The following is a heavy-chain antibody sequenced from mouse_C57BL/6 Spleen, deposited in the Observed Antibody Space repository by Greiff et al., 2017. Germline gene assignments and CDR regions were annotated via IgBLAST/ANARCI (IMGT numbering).Heavy chain of an antibody. CDR1: GFSFNTYA. Sequence: EVMLVESGGGLVQPKGSLKLSCAASGFSFNTYAMNWVRQAPGKGLEWVARIRSKSNNYATYYADSVKDRFTISRDDSESMLYLQMNNLKTEDTAMYYCVRQGLFYYAMDYWGQGTSVTVSS. J-gene: IGHJ4*01. CDR3: VRQGLFYYAMDY. D-gene: IGHD6-1*01. V-gene: IGHV10-1*01. CDR2: IRSKSNNYAT.